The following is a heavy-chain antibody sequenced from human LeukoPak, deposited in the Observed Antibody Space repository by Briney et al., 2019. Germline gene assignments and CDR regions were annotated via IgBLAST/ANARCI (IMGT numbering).Heavy chain of an antibody. CDR1: GYTFTGYY. D-gene: IGHD6-19*01. Sequence: ASVKVSCKASGYTFTGYYMHWVRQAPGQGLEWMGWINPNSGGTNYAQKFQGRVTMTRDTSISTAYMELSRLRSDDTAVYYCARRTVAGLHDAFDIWGQRTMVTVSS. J-gene: IGHJ3*02. V-gene: IGHV1-2*02. CDR2: INPNSGGT. CDR3: ARRTVAGLHDAFDI.